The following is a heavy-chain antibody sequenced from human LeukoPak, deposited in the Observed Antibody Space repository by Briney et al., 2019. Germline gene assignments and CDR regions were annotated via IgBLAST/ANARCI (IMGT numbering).Heavy chain of an antibody. CDR3: ANHRGTGTTIY. J-gene: IGHJ4*02. V-gene: IGHV3-33*06. D-gene: IGHD1-7*01. CDR1: GFTFSSYG. CDR2: IWYDGSNK. Sequence: GGSLRLSCAASGFTFSSYGMHWVRQAPGKGLEWVAVIWYDGSNKYYADSVKGRFTISRDNSKNTLYLQMNSLRAEDTAVYYCANHRGTGTTIYWGQGTLVTVSS.